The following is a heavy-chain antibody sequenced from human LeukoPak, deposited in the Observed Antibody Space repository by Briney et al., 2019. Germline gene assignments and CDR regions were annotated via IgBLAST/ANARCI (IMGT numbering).Heavy chain of an antibody. CDR3: ARMYYYDSSGYPSKNAFDI. D-gene: IGHD3-22*01. J-gene: IGHJ3*02. CDR1: GYSFTNFW. CDR2: IYPGDSDT. V-gene: IGHV5-51*01. Sequence: GESLKISCKGSGYSFTNFWIGWVRQMPGKGLEWMGIIYPGDSDTRYSPSFQGQVTISADKSISTAYLQWSSLKASDTAMYYCARMYYYDSSGYPSKNAFDIWGQGTMVTVSS.